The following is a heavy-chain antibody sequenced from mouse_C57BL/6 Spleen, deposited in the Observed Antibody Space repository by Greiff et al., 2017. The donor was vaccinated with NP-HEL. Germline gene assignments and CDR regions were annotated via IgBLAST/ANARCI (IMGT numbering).Heavy chain of an antibody. D-gene: IGHD6-2*01. V-gene: IGHV1-81*01. CDR1: GFTFTSYG. CDR2: IYPRSGNT. J-gene: IGHJ2*01. Sequence: QVQLQQSGAELARPGASVKLSCKASGFTFTSYGISWVKQRTGQGLEWIGEIYPRSGNTYYNEKFKGKATLTADKSSSTAYMELRSLTSEDSAVYFCARSGESLLYFDYWGQGTTLTVSS. CDR3: ARSGESLLYFDY.